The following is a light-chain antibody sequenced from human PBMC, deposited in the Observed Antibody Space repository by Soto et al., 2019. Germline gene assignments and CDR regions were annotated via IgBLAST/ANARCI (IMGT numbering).Light chain of an antibody. Sequence: EIVMTQSPATLSVSPGERATLSCRASQSVSSNLAWYQQKPGQAPRLLIYDASTRATGIPARFSGSGSGTEFTLTISSLQSEDFAVYYCQQYNNWPVTFSPGTKVDIK. V-gene: IGKV3-15*01. J-gene: IGKJ3*01. CDR1: QSVSSN. CDR2: DAS. CDR3: QQYNNWPVT.